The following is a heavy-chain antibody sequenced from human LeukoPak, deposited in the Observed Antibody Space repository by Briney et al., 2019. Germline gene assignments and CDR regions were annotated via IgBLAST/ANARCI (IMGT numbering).Heavy chain of an antibody. Sequence: SETLSLTCAVSGGSISSGGHSWSWLRQPPGTGLEWIGYTYHSGSTYYNPSLKSRVTISVDRSKNQFSLKLSSVTAADTAVYYCARGRLYYFDYWGQGTLVTVSS. CDR3: ARGRLYYFDY. CDR2: TYHSGST. J-gene: IGHJ4*02. CDR1: GGSISSGGHS. V-gene: IGHV4-30-2*01.